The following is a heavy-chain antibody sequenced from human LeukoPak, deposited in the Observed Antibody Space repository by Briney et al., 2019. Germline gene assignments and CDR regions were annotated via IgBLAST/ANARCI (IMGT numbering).Heavy chain of an antibody. J-gene: IGHJ4*02. CDR1: GFTFGKYW. D-gene: IGHD3/OR15-3a*01. V-gene: IGHV3-7*03. CDR3: ARDQYDTWSRRGNFDS. CDR2: IKLDGSEK. Sequence: GGSLRLSCVASGFTFGKYWMSWVRQAPGKGLEWVANIKLDGSEKNYVDSVKGRFTISRDNTKNSLYLQMNSLRAEDTAVFYCARDQYDTWSRRGNFDSWGQGTLVIVSS.